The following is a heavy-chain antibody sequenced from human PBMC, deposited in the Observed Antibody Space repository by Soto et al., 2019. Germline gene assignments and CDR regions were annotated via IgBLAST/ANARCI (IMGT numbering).Heavy chain of an antibody. V-gene: IGHV3-15*01. CDR1: GFTFSNAW. D-gene: IGHD2-2*01. Sequence: GGSLRLSCAASGFTFSNAWMSWVRQAPGKGLEWVGRIKSKTDGGTTDYAAPGKGRFTISSDDSKNTLYLQMNSLKTEDTAVYYCTTIRVVVPAAMGGGYYYYMDVWGKGTTVTVSS. J-gene: IGHJ6*03. CDR3: TTIRVVVPAAMGGGYYYYMDV. CDR2: IKSKTDGGTT.